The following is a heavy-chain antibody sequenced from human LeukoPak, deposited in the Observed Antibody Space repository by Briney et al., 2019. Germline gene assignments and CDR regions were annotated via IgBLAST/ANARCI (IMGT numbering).Heavy chain of an antibody. CDR3: ARGTGTGWRFDF. Sequence: GGSLRLSCAASGFTFTTYGFNWVRQAPGKGLEWVSSISFSGSYIYYADSVKGRFTISRDNAKNSVYLQVNSLRDDDTAVYYCARGTGTGWRFDFWGQGTLVTVSS. J-gene: IGHJ4*02. CDR2: ISFSGSYI. V-gene: IGHV3-21*01. CDR1: GFTFTTYG. D-gene: IGHD3/OR15-3a*01.